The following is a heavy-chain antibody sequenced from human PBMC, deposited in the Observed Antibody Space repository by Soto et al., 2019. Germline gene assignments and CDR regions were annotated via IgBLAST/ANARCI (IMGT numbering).Heavy chain of an antibody. CDR1: GFTFSSYS. D-gene: IGHD3-10*01. CDR3: ARTRGLWFGELSQNWFDP. V-gene: IGHV3-48*02. CDR2: ISSSSSTI. Sequence: EVQLVESGGGLVQPGGSLRLSCAASGFTFSSYSMNWVRQAPGKGLEWVSYISSSSSTIYYADSVKGRFTISRDNAKNSLYLQMNSLRDEDMAVYYCARTRGLWFGELSQNWFDPWGQGTLVTVSS. J-gene: IGHJ5*02.